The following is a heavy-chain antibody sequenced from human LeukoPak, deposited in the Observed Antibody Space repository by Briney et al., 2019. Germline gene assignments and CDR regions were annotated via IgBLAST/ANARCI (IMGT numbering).Heavy chain of an antibody. CDR2: ISSSNTI. CDR3: ARRFDY. V-gene: IGHV3-48*01. CDR1: GFAFSTYG. Sequence: GGSLRLSCTASGFAFSTYGMNWVRQAPGKGLEWVSYISSSNTIYYADSVKGRFTISRDSAKNSLYLQMTSLRAEDTVVYYCARRFDYWGQGILVTVSS. J-gene: IGHJ4*02.